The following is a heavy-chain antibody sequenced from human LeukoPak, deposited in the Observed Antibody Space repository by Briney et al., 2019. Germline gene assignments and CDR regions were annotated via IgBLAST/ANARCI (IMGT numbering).Heavy chain of an antibody. V-gene: IGHV1-3*01. J-gene: IGHJ6*02. CDR1: GYTITSYA. CDR2: INGDNGNT. CDR3: ARGYGSSVRLIGMVV. D-gene: IGHD3-16*01. Sequence: GASVKVSCKASGYTITSYAIHWVRQAPGQRLEWMGWINGDNGNTKYSQKFQGRVTITGDASASTAYMELSSLRSEDTAVFYCARGYGSSVRLIGMVVWGQGTTVTVSS.